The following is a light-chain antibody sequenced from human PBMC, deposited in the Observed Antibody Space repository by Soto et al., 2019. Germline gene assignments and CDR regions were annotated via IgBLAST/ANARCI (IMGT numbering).Light chain of an antibody. CDR2: DAS. CDR3: QQRSNWPPWT. V-gene: IGKV3-11*01. Sequence: EIVLTQSPATLSLSPGERATLSCRASQSVSSYLAWYQQKPGQAPRLLIYDASNRATGIPARFSGSRSGTDFTLTISSLEPADFAVYYCQQRSNWPPWTFGQGTK. J-gene: IGKJ1*01. CDR1: QSVSSY.